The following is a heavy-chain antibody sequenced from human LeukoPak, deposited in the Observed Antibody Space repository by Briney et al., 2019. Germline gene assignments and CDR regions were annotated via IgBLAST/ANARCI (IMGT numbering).Heavy chain of an antibody. D-gene: IGHD6-13*01. CDR2: IHTSGGN. V-gene: IGHV4-4*07. CDR3: ARQSGPYCSSWFDY. Sequence: PSETLSLTCTVSADSISNFWWNWIRLPAGKGLEWIGRIHTSGGNNYNPSLRSRVSISVDTSKNQFSLKLSSVTAADAAVYYCARQSGPYCSSWFDYWGQGALVTVSS. J-gene: IGHJ4*02. CDR1: ADSISNFW.